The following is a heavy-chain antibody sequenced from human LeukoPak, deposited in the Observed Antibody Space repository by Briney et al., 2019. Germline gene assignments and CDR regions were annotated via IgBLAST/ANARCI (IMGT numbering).Heavy chain of an antibody. D-gene: IGHD6-13*01. CDR2: IYSGGST. Sequence: GEALLLSFAVSGFTVSSKYMRLVRQPPRMVLDLLSVIYSGGSTSYADSVKGRFTISRDNSKNTLYLQMNSLRAEDTAVYYCAKSSSSSWYWVWFDYWGQGTLVTVSS. CDR1: GFTVSSKY. CDR3: AKSSSSSWYWVWFDY. J-gene: IGHJ4*02. V-gene: IGHV3-53*01.